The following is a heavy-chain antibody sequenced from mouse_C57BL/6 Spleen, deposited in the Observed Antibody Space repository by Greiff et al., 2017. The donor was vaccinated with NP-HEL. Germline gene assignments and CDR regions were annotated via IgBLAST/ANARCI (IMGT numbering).Heavy chain of an antibody. CDR1: GYTFTSYW. V-gene: IGHV1-55*01. CDR3: AREGDYYGSRAFSFDY. Sequence: QVQLQQPGAELVKPGASVKMSCKASGYTFTSYWITWVKQRPGQGLEWIGDIYPGSGSTNYNGKFKGKATLTADKSSSTAYMQLSSLTSEDSAVYFCAREGDYYGSRAFSFDYWGQGTTLTVSS. CDR2: IYPGSGST. J-gene: IGHJ2*01. D-gene: IGHD1-1*01.